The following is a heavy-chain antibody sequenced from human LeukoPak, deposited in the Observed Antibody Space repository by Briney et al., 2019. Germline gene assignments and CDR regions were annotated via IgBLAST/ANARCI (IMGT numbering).Heavy chain of an antibody. V-gene: IGHV3-20*04. J-gene: IGHJ6*03. CDR2: INWNGGST. D-gene: IGHD5-12*01. CDR1: GFTFDDYG. CDR3: ARKSGYVRGVYYYYYMDV. Sequence: GGSLRLSCAASGFTFDDYGMSWVRQAPGKGLEWVSGINWNGGSTGYADSVKGRFTISRDNAKNSLYLQMNSLRAEDTALYYCARKSGYVRGVYYYYYMDVWGKGTTVTVSS.